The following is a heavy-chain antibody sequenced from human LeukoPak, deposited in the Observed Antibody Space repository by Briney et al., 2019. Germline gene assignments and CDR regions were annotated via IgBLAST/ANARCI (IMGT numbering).Heavy chain of an antibody. V-gene: IGHV3-30*04. CDR1: GFTFSSYA. J-gene: IGHJ4*02. CDR2: ISYDGSNK. CDR3: AKALYGGHDY. D-gene: IGHD4-23*01. Sequence: GGSLRLSCAASGFTFSSYAMHWVRQAPGKGLEWVAVISYDGSNKYYADSVKGRFTISRDNSKNTLYLQMSSLRAEDTAVYYCAKALYGGHDYWGQGTLVTVSS.